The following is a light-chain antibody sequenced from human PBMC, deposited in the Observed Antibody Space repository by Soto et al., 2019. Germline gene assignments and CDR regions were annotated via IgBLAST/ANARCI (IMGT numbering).Light chain of an antibody. CDR3: SSKTSTSTLL. V-gene: IGLV2-14*01. CDR2: EVN. CDR1: SSDVGGYDF. Sequence: QSALTQPASVSGSPGQSITISCTGTSSDVGGYDFVSWYQQHPGKAPKLMIYEVNNRPSGISNRFSGSKSGNTASLTISGLQAEDEADYYCSSKTSTSTLLFGGGTKLTVL. J-gene: IGLJ2*01.